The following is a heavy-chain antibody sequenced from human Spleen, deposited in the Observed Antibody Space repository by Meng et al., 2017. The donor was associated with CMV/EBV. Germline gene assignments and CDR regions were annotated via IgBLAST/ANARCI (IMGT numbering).Heavy chain of an antibody. D-gene: IGHD6-6*01. CDR2: ISGSSSYI. CDR3: ARDGGIAARRKLDY. Sequence: GGSLRLSCAASGFTFSSYSMNWVRQAPGKGLEWVSSISGSSSYIYYADSVKGRFTISRDNAKNSLYLQMNSLRAEDTAVYYCARDGGIAARRKLDYWGQGTLVTVSS. CDR1: GFTFSSYS. J-gene: IGHJ4*02. V-gene: IGHV3-21*01.